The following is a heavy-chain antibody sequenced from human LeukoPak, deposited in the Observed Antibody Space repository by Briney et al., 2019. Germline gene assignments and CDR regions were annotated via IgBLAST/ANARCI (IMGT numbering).Heavy chain of an antibody. CDR2: IYYNVST. V-gene: IGHV4-31*03. CDR1: GGSISTGGYY. Sequence: PSETLSLTCTVPGGSISTGGYYWSWIRQRPGKGLEWIGYIYYNVSTFYNPSLQSRVTISVDTSKNQFSLKLTSVTAADTAVYYCARAYYDFWSGSPYFDYWGQGALVAVSS. CDR3: ARAYYDFWSGSPYFDY. J-gene: IGHJ4*02. D-gene: IGHD3-3*01.